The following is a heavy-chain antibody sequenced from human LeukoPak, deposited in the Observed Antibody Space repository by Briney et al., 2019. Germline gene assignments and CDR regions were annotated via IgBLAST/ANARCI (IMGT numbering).Heavy chain of an antibody. J-gene: IGHJ6*02. CDR3: ARKQSSAMDYYYYYGMDV. CDR2: IIPILGIA. Sequence: SVKVSCKASVGTFSSYAISWVRPAPGQGLEWMGRIIPILGIANYAQKFQGRVTITADKSTSTAYMELSSLRSEDTAVYYCARKQSSAMDYYYYYGMDVWGQGTTVTVSS. CDR1: VGTFSSYA. D-gene: IGHD5-18*01. V-gene: IGHV1-69*04.